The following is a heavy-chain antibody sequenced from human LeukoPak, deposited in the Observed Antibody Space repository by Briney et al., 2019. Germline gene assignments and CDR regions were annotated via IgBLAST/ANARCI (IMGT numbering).Heavy chain of an antibody. V-gene: IGHV4-31*03. CDR1: GGSISSGGYY. Sequence: PSETLSLTCTVSGGSISSGGYYWSWIRQHPGQGLEWIGYIYYSGTTYYNPSLKSRVTISVDTSKNQFSLKLTSLTAADTAVYYCARDRSSWGLDCWGQGTLVTVSS. D-gene: IGHD7-27*01. CDR2: IYYSGTT. CDR3: ARDRSSWGLDC. J-gene: IGHJ4*02.